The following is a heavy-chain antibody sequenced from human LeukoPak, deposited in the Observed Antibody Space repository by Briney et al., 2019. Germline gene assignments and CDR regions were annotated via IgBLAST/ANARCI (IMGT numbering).Heavy chain of an antibody. V-gene: IGHV4-34*01. D-gene: IGHD2-2*01. CDR3: ARWRCSSTSCYENDAFDI. J-gene: IGHJ3*02. Sequence: SETLSLTCAVYGGSFSGYYWSWIRQPPGKGLEWIGEINHSGSTNYNPSLKSRVTISVDTSKSQFSLKLSSVTAADTAVYYCARWRCSSTSCYENDAFDIWGQGTMVTVSS. CDR1: GGSFSGYY. CDR2: INHSGST.